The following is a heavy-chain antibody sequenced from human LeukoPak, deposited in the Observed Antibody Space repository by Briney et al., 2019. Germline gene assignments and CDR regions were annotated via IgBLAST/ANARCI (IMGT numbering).Heavy chain of an antibody. CDR3: ATIKRGSIFGYFDF. V-gene: IGHV4-59*11. Sequence: SETLSLTCTVSGGSISRHSWSWIRQPPGHGLDWPAYLFDSVNTKDNPSLQSRLTLSADTSKNQFSLRLSSVTAADTAVYYCATIKRGSIFGYFDFWGQGIKVTVSS. CDR2: LFDSVNT. CDR1: GGSISRHS. D-gene: IGHD5-18*01. J-gene: IGHJ4*02.